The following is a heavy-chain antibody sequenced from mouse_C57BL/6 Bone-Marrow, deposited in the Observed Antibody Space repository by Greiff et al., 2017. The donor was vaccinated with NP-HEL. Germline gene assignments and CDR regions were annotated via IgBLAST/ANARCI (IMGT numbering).Heavy chain of an antibody. CDR1: GYTFTSYG. J-gene: IGHJ1*03. Sequence: QVQLQQSGAELARPGASVKLSCKASGYTFTSYGISWVKQRTGQGLEWIGEIYPRSGNTYYNEKFKGKATLTADKSSSTAYMELRSLTSEDAAVYFCARLRWFWYFDVWGTGTTVTVSS. CDR3: ARLRWFWYFDV. V-gene: IGHV1-81*01. CDR2: IYPRSGNT. D-gene: IGHD2-3*01.